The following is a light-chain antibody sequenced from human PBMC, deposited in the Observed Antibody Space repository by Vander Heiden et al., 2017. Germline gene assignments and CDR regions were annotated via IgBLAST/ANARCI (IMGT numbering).Light chain of an antibody. J-gene: IGLJ1*01. CDR2: EVS. CDR1: SSDVGGYNY. V-gene: IGLV2-8*01. CDR3: SSFAGFNNYV. Sequence: QSALTQPPSASGSPGQSVTISCTGTSSDVGGYNYVSWYQQHPGKAPKVVIYEVSQRPSGVPERFSGSKSANTASLTVSGRQAEDEADYYCSSFAGFNNYVFGTGTKVTVL.